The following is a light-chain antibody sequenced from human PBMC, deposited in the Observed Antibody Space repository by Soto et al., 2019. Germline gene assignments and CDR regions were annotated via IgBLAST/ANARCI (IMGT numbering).Light chain of an antibody. Sequence: EIVMTQSPATLSVSPGERATLSCRASQSVSINLAWYQHNPGQTPRLLIYDTSTRATGVPARFSGSRSGTEFTLTINSLQSEDFAVYYCQRYNNWPLTFGGGTKVDI. CDR2: DTS. CDR1: QSVSIN. CDR3: QRYNNWPLT. V-gene: IGKV3-15*01. J-gene: IGKJ4*01.